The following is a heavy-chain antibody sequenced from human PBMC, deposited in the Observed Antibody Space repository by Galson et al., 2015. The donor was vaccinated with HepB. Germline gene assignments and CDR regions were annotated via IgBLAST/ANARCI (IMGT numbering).Heavy chain of an antibody. V-gene: IGHV3-23*01. Sequence: SLRLSCAASGFTFSSYAMSWVRQAPGKGLEWVSAISGSGGTTYYADSVKGRFTISRDNSKNTLYLQMDSLRAEDTALYYCAKPEYYYDSSGYYPVVQRPFDCWGQGTLVTVSS. CDR1: GFTFSSYA. CDR3: AKPEYYYDSSGYYPVVQRPFDC. J-gene: IGHJ4*02. CDR2: ISGSGGTT. D-gene: IGHD3-22*01.